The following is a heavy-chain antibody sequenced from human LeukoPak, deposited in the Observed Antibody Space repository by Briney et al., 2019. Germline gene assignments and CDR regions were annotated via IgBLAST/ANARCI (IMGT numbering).Heavy chain of an antibody. Sequence: SETLSLTCTVSGGSICIGSYYGRSGRQPGGKGREWIGRIYTSGSTNYNPSLQRLVTISVDTSNNQFSLKQSSGPAADTVVYYCAREVGASLRWGQGTLVTVSS. J-gene: IGHJ4*02. D-gene: IGHD1-26*01. V-gene: IGHV4-61*02. CDR3: AREVGASLR. CDR2: IYTSGST. CDR1: GGSICIGSYY.